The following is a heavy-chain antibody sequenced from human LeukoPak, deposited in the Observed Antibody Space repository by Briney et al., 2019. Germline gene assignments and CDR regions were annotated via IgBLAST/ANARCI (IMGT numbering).Heavy chain of an antibody. D-gene: IGHD5-24*01. CDR3: ASVYKHGMDV. V-gene: IGHV1-69*05. CDR1: GGTFSSYA. J-gene: IGHJ6*02. Sequence: ASVKVSCKASGGTFSSYAISWVRQAPGQGLEWIGGIIPIFGTANYAQKFQGRVTLTRATSTGTVYMELSSLRSEDTAVYYCASVYKHGMDVWGQGTTDIVSS. CDR2: IIPIFGTA.